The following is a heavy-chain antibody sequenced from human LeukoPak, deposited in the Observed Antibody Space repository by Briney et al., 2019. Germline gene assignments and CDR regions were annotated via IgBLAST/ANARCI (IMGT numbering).Heavy chain of an antibody. D-gene: IGHD2-2*01. V-gene: IGHV4-59*01. CDR2: IYYSGST. CDR3: ARLFQLQHSDAFDI. CDR1: GGSISSYY. Sequence: SETLSLTCTVSGGSISSYYWSWIRQPPGKGLEWIGYIYYSGSTNYNPSPKSRVTISVDTSKNQFSLKLSSVTAADTAVYYCARLFQLQHSDAFDIWGQGTMVTVSS. J-gene: IGHJ3*02.